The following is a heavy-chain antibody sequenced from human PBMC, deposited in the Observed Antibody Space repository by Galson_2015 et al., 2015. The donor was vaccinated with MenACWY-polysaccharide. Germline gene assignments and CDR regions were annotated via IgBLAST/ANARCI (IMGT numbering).Heavy chain of an antibody. CDR3: ATYGSGIN. J-gene: IGHJ4*02. V-gene: IGHV3-74*01. D-gene: IGHD3-10*01. CDR1: GFTFSSYW. CDR2: INTDGSGT. Sequence: SLRLSCAASGFTFSSYWMHWVRQASGKGLVWVSHINTDGSGTSYADSVKGRFTISRGNAKNTLYLQMNSLRAEDTAVYYCATYGSGINWGQGTLVTVSS.